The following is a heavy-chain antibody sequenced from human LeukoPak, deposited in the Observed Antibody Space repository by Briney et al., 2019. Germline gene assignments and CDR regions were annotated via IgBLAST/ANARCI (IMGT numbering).Heavy chain of an antibody. V-gene: IGHV4-59*01. J-gene: IGHJ3*01. CDR1: GDSISDYY. D-gene: IGHD2-2*01. Sequence: PSETLSLTCTVSGDSISDYYWGWIRQPPGKGPEWIGYIYSSGSTNYSPSLKSRVAISGDTSKNQFSLNLNSVTAADTAMYYCARYQKGGGAFDFWGQGTMVTVSS. CDR2: IYSSGST. CDR3: ARYQKGGGAFDF.